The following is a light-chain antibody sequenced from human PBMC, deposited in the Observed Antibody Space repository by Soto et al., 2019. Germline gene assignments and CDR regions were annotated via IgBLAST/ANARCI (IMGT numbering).Light chain of an antibody. CDR1: QSVSNY. J-gene: IGKJ4*01. V-gene: IGKV3-11*01. CDR3: QQRSSWPLLT. CDR2: DAS. Sequence: EIVLTQSPATLSLSPGERATLSCRASQSVSNYLAWFQQKPGQAPRLLIYDASNRATGIPARFSGSGSGTDFTLTISSLEPEDSAVYYSQQRSSWPLLTFGGDTKVEI.